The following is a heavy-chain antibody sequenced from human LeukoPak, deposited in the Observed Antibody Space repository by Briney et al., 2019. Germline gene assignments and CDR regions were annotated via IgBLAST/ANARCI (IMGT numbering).Heavy chain of an antibody. CDR1: GYTFTSYS. CDR3: ARDYYDSSGYYP. Sequence: ASVKVSCKASGYTFTSYSTHWVRQAPGQGLEWMGIINPSGGSTTYAQKFQGRVTMTRDMSTSTVYMELSSLRSEDTAVYYCARDYYDSSGYYPWGQGTLVTVSS. J-gene: IGHJ5*02. V-gene: IGHV1-46*01. D-gene: IGHD3-22*01. CDR2: INPSGGST.